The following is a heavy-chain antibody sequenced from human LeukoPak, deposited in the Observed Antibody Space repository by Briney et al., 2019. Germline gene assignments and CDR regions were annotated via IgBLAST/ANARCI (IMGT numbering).Heavy chain of an antibody. V-gene: IGHV5-10-1*01. CDR1: GYTFSNNW. J-gene: IGHJ5*02. CDR2: INPSDSYP. Sequence: GEALKISCQCSGYTFSNNWITWGRQMPGKGVEWMGNINPSDSYPDSNPPFQGHVTISADKYISTAYLQWSSLKASDTAIYYCARGLGWLDPWGQGTPVTVSS. CDR3: ARGLGWLDP.